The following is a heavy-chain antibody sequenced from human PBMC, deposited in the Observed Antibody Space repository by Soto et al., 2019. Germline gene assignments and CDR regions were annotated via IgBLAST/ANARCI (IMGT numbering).Heavy chain of an antibody. Sequence: GGSLRLSCAASGFTFSSYDMHWVRQATGKGLEWVSAIGTAGDTYYPGSVKGRFTISRENAKNSLYLQMNSLRAEDTAVYYCARFGPNWNYSLYYGMDVWGQGTTVTVSS. CDR2: IGTAGDT. CDR1: GFTFSSYD. V-gene: IGHV3-13*01. D-gene: IGHD1-7*01. J-gene: IGHJ6*02. CDR3: ARFGPNWNYSLYYGMDV.